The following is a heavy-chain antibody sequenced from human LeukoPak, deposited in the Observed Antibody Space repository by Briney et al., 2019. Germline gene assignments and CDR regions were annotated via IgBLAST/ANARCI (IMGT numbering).Heavy chain of an antibody. CDR2: ISSSGSTI. Sequence: GGSLRLSCAASGFTFSSYEMNWVRQAPGKGLGWVSYISSSGSTIYYADSVKGRFTISRDNAKNSLYLQRNSLRAEDTAVYYCAELGITMIGGVWGKGTTVTISS. CDR3: AELGITMIGGV. J-gene: IGHJ6*04. D-gene: IGHD3-10*02. V-gene: IGHV3-48*03. CDR1: GFTFSSYE.